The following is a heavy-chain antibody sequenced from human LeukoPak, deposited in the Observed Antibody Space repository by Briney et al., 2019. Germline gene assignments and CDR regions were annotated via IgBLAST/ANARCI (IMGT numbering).Heavy chain of an antibody. CDR1: GGSISSSSYY. J-gene: IGHJ6*04. V-gene: IGHV4-39*07. CDR2: IYYSGST. Sequence: SETLSLTCTVSGGSISSSSYYWGWIRQPPGKGLEWIGSIYYSGSTYYNPSLKSRVTISVDTSKNQFSLKLSSVTAADTAVYYCARDLPYGSGSYYRYYYYGMDVWGKGTTVTVSS. D-gene: IGHD3-10*01. CDR3: ARDLPYGSGSYYRYYYYGMDV.